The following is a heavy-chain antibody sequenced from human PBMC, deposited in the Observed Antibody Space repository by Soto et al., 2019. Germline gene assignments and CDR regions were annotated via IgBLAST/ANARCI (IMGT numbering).Heavy chain of an antibody. CDR1: GFTVSNNY. CDR3: GTRPGGGGY. CDR2: IYSGGYT. Sequence: EVQLVESGGGLIQPGGSLRLSCAVSGFTVSNNYMSWVRQAPGKGLEGVSVIYSGGYTAYGDSVKGRFTISRDNSKNTLFLKKTARRPHDRAVFYWGTRPGGGGYWGQGTLVTVSS. J-gene: IGHJ4*02. D-gene: IGHD3-10*01. V-gene: IGHV3-53*01.